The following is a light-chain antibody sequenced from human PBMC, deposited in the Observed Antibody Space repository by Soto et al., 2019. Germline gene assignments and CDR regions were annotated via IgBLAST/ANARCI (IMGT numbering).Light chain of an antibody. CDR3: SSYTSTTTRV. CDR1: SSDVGGYNY. V-gene: IGLV2-14*03. CDR2: EVS. Sequence: QSALAQPASVSGSPGQSITISCTGTSSDVGGYNYVSWYQQHPGKGPKLMIYEVSNRPSGVSNRFSGSKSGNTATLAISGLQAEDEADYYCSSYTSTTTRVFGTGTSHRP. J-gene: IGLJ1*01.